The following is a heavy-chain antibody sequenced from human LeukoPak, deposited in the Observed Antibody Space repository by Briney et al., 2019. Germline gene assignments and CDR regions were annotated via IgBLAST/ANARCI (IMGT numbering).Heavy chain of an antibody. CDR2: ISYSGNT. CDR1: GGSISSSNYY. J-gene: IGHJ4*02. V-gene: IGHV4-39*07. CDR3: VRVKSGSISDS. Sequence: SETLSLTCTVSGGSISSSNYYWGWIRQPPGKGLEWIASISYSGNTYYNPSVESRVTISRDTSKNQFSLSLNSVTAADTAVYYCVRVKSGSISDSWGQGTLVTVSS. D-gene: IGHD1-26*01.